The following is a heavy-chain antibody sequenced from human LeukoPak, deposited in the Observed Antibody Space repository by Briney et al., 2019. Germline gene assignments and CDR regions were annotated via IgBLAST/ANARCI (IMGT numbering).Heavy chain of an antibody. Sequence: GASVKVSCKASGYTFTNYYLHWVRQAPGQGLEWMGWLNPDSGGTNYAQKFQGRVTMTRDTSISTAYMELSRLRSDDTAVYYCALNVDTAMVTAPRFDYWGQGTLVTVSS. V-gene: IGHV1-2*02. D-gene: IGHD5-18*01. CDR1: GYTFTNYY. J-gene: IGHJ4*02. CDR3: ALNVDTAMVTAPRFDY. CDR2: LNPDSGGT.